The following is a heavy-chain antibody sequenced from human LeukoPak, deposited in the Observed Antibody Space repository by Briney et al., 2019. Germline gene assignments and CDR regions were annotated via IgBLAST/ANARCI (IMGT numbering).Heavy chain of an antibody. V-gene: IGHV3-30*04. D-gene: IGHD6-19*01. Sequence: GGSLRLSCAASGFTFSSYAMHWVRQAPGKGLEWVAVISYDGSNKYYADSVKGRFTISRDNSKNTLYLQVNSLRAEDTAVYYCARDLRYSSGWYDYYYYGMDVWGKGTTVTVSS. J-gene: IGHJ6*04. CDR2: ISYDGSNK. CDR1: GFTFSSYA. CDR3: ARDLRYSSGWYDYYYYGMDV.